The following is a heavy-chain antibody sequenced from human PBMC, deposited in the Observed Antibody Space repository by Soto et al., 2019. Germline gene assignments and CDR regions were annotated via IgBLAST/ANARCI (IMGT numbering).Heavy chain of an antibody. CDR1: GGSFSGYY. CDR2: INQSGTT. Sequence: QVQLQKWGAGLLKTSETLSLTCAVYGGSFSGYYWTWIRQTPGKGLEWIGEINQSGTTKYNPTLISQSTISTEPSKNQFPLHVTSVTAADTAVYFCARGIGYCSSTNCYSSRHLRFDSWGQGSLVTVSS. J-gene: IGHJ4*02. V-gene: IGHV4-34*01. D-gene: IGHD2-2*01. CDR3: ARGIGYCSSTNCYSSRHLRFDS.